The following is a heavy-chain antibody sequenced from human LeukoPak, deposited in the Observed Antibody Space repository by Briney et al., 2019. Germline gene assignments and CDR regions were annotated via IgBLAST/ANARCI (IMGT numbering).Heavy chain of an antibody. CDR2: MKQDGSEK. V-gene: IGHV3-7*01. CDR1: GFTFSSSW. D-gene: IGHD2-2*01. Sequence: PGGSLRLSCAASGFTFSSSWMTWVRQAPGKGLERVANMKQDGSEKYYVDSVKGRFTISRDIAKNSLYLQVDSLRAEDTAVYYCARPGSTWRFDYWGQGTLVTVSS. CDR3: ARPGSTWRFDY. J-gene: IGHJ4*02.